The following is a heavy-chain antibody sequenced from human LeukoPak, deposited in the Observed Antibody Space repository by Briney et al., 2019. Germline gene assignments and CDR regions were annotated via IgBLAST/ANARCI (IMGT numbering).Heavy chain of an antibody. Sequence: GESLKISCKGSGYTFDIYWIAWVRQMPGKGLEWMGIIYPGDSDTRYSPSFQGQVTISADKSISTAHLQWSSLKASDTAMYYCARPRAFGNHDAFDIWGQGTMVTVSS. J-gene: IGHJ3*02. D-gene: IGHD4-23*01. V-gene: IGHV5-51*01. CDR1: GYTFDIYW. CDR2: IYPGDSDT. CDR3: ARPRAFGNHDAFDI.